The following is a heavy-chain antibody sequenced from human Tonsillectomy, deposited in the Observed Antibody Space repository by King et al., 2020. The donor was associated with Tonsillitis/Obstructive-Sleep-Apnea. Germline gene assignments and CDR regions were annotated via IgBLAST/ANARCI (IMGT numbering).Heavy chain of an antibody. D-gene: IGHD3-10*01. Sequence: VQLVESGGGVVQPGRSLRLSCAASGFTFSTYGMHWVRQAPGKGLEWVAVIWYDGSNKYYADSVKGRFTISRDNSKNTLYLQMNSLRAEDTAVYYCAREGSMVQGAIIAYFDYWGQGTLVTVSS. CDR1: GFTFSTYG. CDR2: IWYDGSNK. CDR3: AREGSMVQGAIIAYFDY. J-gene: IGHJ4*02. V-gene: IGHV3-33*01.